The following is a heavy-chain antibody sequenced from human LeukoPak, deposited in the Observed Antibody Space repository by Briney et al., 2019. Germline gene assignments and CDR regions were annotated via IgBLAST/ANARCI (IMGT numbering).Heavy chain of an antibody. Sequence: GGSLGLSCAASGFTFSTYWMSWVRQAPGKGLEWVANIHQDGSEKYFVDSVKGRFTISRDNAKNLLYLQMNSLRAEDTAVYYCARNRAAALDYWGQGTLVTASS. J-gene: IGHJ4*02. V-gene: IGHV3-7*01. CDR1: GFTFSTYW. D-gene: IGHD6-13*01. CDR2: IHQDGSEK. CDR3: ARNRAAALDY.